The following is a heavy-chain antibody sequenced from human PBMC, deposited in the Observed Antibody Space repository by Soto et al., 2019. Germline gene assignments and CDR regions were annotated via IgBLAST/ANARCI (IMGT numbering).Heavy chain of an antibody. J-gene: IGHJ5*02. CDR3: ASGGLNCSSTSCYLIFDP. D-gene: IGHD2-2*01. Sequence: ASVKVSCKASGGTFSSYAISWVRQAPGQGLEWMGGIIPIFGTANYAQKFQGRVTITADKSTSTAYMELSGLRSEDTAVYYCASGGLNCSSTSCYLIFDPWGQGTLVTVSS. CDR1: GGTFSSYA. CDR2: IIPIFGTA. V-gene: IGHV1-69*06.